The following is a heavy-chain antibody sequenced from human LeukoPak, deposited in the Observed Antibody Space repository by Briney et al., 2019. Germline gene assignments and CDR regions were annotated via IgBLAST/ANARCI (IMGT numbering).Heavy chain of an antibody. J-gene: IGHJ4*02. CDR1: GFTLSDYY. CDR2: ISSSSSYT. Sequence: PGGSLRLSCAASGFTLSDYYMSWLRHARGRGLEWVPYISSSSSYTNYADSVKGRFTISRDNAKNSLYLQMNSLRAEDTAVYYCARPLVEMATGSYYFDYWGQGTLVTVSS. V-gene: IGHV3-11*03. D-gene: IGHD5-24*01. CDR3: ARPLVEMATGSYYFDY.